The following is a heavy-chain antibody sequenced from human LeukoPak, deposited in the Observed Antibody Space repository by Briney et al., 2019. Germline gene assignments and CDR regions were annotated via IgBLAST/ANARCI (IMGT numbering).Heavy chain of an antibody. CDR1: GYSISNGYY. V-gene: IGHV4-38-2*01. J-gene: IGHJ4*02. Sequence: AETLSLTCVVSGYSISNGYYWGWVRQPPGKGLVWIGSIFHSGTTYYKSSLKSRVSISVDTSKNQFSLKLSAVTAADTATYFCATMVLGRNYFDYWGQGILVTVSS. CDR2: IFHSGTT. D-gene: IGHD1-14*01. CDR3: ATMVLGRNYFDY.